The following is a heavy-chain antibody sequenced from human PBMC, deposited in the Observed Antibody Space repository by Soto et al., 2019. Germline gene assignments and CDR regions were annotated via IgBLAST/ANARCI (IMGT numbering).Heavy chain of an antibody. V-gene: IGHV4-34*01. J-gene: IGHJ4*02. CDR2: INHSGST. D-gene: IGHD6-19*01. Sequence: QVQLQQWGAGLLKPSETLSLTCAVYGGSFSGYYWSWIRQPPGKGLEWIGEINHSGSTNYNPSLKSRVTISVDTSKNQFSLKLSSVTAADTAVYYCARTAAVAGYFDYWGQGTLVTVSS. CDR1: GGSFSGYY. CDR3: ARTAAVAGYFDY.